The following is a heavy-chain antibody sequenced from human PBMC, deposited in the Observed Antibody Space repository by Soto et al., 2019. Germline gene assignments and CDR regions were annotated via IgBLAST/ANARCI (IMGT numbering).Heavy chain of an antibody. CDR3: ARSGSYYPARNWFGP. V-gene: IGHV1-18*01. D-gene: IGHD3-10*01. Sequence: QLVQSGVEMKNPGASVKVSCKASGYTFTSYGISWVRQAPGQGLEWMGWISGFNDDTNHAQKFQGIVTVTKDTSTSTAYMELMSLKSDDTAMYYCARSGSYYPARNWFGPWGQGTLVIVSS. J-gene: IGHJ5*02. CDR1: GYTFTSYG. CDR2: ISGFNDDT.